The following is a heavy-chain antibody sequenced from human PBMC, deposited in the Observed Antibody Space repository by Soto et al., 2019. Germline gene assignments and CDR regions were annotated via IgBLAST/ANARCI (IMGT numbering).Heavy chain of an antibody. CDR2: IGTDGSST. J-gene: IGHJ5*02. V-gene: IGHV3-74*01. Sequence: EVQLVESGGGLVQPGGSLRLSCGASGFTLSTYWMHWVRQAPGKGLVWVSRIGTDGSSTTYADAVKGRFTISRDNAKNTVYLQMNSLRAEDTAVYYCARMSVNNWNQHWFDPWGQGTVVTVSS. CDR1: GFTLSTYW. CDR3: ARMSVNNWNQHWFDP. D-gene: IGHD1-20*01.